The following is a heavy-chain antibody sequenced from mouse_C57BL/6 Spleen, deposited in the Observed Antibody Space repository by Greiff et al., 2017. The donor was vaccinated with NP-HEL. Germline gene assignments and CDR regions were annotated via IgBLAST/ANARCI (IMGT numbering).Heavy chain of an antibody. D-gene: IGHD1-1*01. V-gene: IGHV5-4*03. CDR2: ISDGGSYT. J-gene: IGHJ3*01. CDR3: ARGGYYGSTRSWFAY. CDR1: GFTFSSYA. Sequence: EVKVEESGGGLVKPGGSLKLSCAASGFTFSSYAMSWVRQTPEKRLEWVATISDGGSYTYYPDNVKGRFTISRDNAKNNLYLQMSHLKSEDTAMYYCARGGYYGSTRSWFAYWGQGTLVTVSA.